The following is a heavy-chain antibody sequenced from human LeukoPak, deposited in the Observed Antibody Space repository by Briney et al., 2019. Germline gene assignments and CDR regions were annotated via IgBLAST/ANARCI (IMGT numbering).Heavy chain of an antibody. J-gene: IGHJ4*02. D-gene: IGHD6-13*01. CDR3: ARIAAAGIDY. CDR1: GGSISSGGYY. CDR2: IYYSGST. V-gene: IGHV4-31*03. Sequence: SETLSLTCTVSGGSISSGGYYWSWIRQHPGKGLEWIGYIYYSGSTYYNPSLKSRVTISVDKSKNQFSLKLSSVTAADTAVYYCARIAAAGIDYWGQGTLVTVSS.